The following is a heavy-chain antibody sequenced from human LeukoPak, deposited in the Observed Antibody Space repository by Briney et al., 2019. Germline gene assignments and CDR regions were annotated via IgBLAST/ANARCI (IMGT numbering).Heavy chain of an antibody. Sequence: GESLKISCKTSGYSFTNSWIGWVRQMPGKGLEWMGIIYPGDSDTRYSPSFQGHVTISADKSISTAYLQWSSLRASDTAIYYCAKAGDGGNSGGYYFDYWGQGTLVTLSS. V-gene: IGHV5-51*01. J-gene: IGHJ4*02. CDR3: AKAGDGGNSGGYYFDY. D-gene: IGHD2-21*02. CDR1: GYSFTNSW. CDR2: IYPGDSDT.